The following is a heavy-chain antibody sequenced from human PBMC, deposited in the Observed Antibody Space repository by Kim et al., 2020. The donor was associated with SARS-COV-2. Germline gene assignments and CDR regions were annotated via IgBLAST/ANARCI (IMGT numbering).Heavy chain of an antibody. J-gene: IGHJ4*02. V-gene: IGHV3-23*01. Sequence: GGSLRLSCAASGFTFSTYAMSWVRQAPGKGLEWVSLVSGSGSDTYYADSVKGRFTISRDNSKNTLYLQMNTLSAEDTAVYYCAKDGPSPLGYDTYYYYPLEDWGQGTLVTVSS. CDR1: GFTFSTYA. CDR2: VSGSGSDT. D-gene: IGHD3-16*01. CDR3: AKDGPSPLGYDTYYYYPLED.